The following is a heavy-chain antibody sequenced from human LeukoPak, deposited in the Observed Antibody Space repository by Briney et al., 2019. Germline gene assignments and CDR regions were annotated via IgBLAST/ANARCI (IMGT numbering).Heavy chain of an antibody. D-gene: IGHD3-10*01. J-gene: IGHJ4*02. CDR3: ARVFMVRGVTFDY. V-gene: IGHV3-66*01. CDR1: GFTVSSNY. CDR2: IYSGGSA. Sequence: GGSLRLSCAASGFTVSSNYMSWVRQAPGKGLEWVSVIYSGGSAYYADSVKGRFTISRDNAKNSLYLQMNSLRAEDTAVYYCARVFMVRGVTFDYWGQGTLVTVSS.